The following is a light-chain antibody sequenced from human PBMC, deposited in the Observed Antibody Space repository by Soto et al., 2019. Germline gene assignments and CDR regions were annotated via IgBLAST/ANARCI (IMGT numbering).Light chain of an antibody. Sequence: QSALTQPPSVSGSPGQSVTIHCTGSSSDVGSFSRVSWYQQPPGTAPKLIIYEVSYRPSGVPDRFSGSKSGNTASLTISGLLAEDEADYYCSAYTTSNTYVFGTGTKLTFL. CDR1: SSDVGSFSR. CDR3: SAYTTSNTYV. V-gene: IGLV2-18*02. J-gene: IGLJ1*01. CDR2: EVS.